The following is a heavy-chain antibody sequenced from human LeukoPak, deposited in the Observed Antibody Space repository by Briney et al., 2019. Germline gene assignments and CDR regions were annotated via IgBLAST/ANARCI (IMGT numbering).Heavy chain of an antibody. J-gene: IGHJ2*01. CDR2: IYSDGTT. CDR1: GASINSRDYY. D-gene: IGHD6-6*01. CDR3: ARRRDIMRAARPGWYFDL. Sequence: SETASLSCTVSGASINSRDYYWGWIRQPPGQGLEWIGSIYSDGTTYYNPSLKSRVTISVDTSKNQFSLKLSSVTAADTAVYYCARRRDIMRAARPGWYFDLWGRGTLVTVSS. V-gene: IGHV4-39*07.